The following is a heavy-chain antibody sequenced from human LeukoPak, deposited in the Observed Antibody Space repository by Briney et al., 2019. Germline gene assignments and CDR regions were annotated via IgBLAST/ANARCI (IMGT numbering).Heavy chain of an antibody. CDR2: ICPGDSDT. CDR1: GYSFTSYW. Sequence: GESLKISCKGSGYSFTSYWIGWVRQMPGKGLEWMGIICPGDSDTRYSPSFQGQVTISADKSTSFAYLQWSSLKASDTGIYYCARQVGSAFARTKYFDLWGRGTLVTVSS. J-gene: IGHJ2*01. CDR3: ARQVGSAFARTKYFDL. V-gene: IGHV5-51*01. D-gene: IGHD1-1*01.